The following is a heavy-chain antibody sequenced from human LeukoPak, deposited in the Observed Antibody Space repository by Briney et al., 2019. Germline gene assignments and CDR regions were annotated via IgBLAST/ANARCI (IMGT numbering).Heavy chain of an antibody. CDR2: IYPGDSDT. CDR3: ARRQPGITGTAYAFDI. CDR1: GYSFTSYW. Sequence: PGESLKISCKGSGYSFTSYWIGWVRQMPGKGLEWMGIIYPGDSDTRYSPSFQGQVTISADKSISTAYLQWSSLKASDTAMYYCARRQPGITGTAYAFDIWGQGTMVTVSS. J-gene: IGHJ3*02. D-gene: IGHD1-7*01. V-gene: IGHV5-51*01.